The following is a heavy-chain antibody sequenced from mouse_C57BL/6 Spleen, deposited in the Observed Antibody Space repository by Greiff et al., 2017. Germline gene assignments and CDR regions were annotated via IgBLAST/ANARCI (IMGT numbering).Heavy chain of an antibody. CDR3: ARSPYCYGSGRAMDY. D-gene: IGHD1-1*01. Sequence: QVQLLQPGTELVKPGASVKLSCTASGYTFTSYWMHWVKQRPGQGLEWIGNINPSNGGTNYNEKFKSKATLTVDKSSSTAYMQLSSLTSEDSAVYYCARSPYCYGSGRAMDYWGQGTSGTVAS. CDR2: INPSNGGT. CDR1: GYTFTSYW. V-gene: IGHV1-53*01. J-gene: IGHJ4*01.